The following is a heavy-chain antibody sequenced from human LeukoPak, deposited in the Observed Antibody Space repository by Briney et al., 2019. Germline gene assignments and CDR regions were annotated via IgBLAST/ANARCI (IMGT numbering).Heavy chain of an antibody. CDR3: ARLTDIAAPRGFDFDY. CDR2: ISAYNGNT. D-gene: IGHD6-6*01. Sequence: ASVKVSCKASGYTFTNYGISWVRQAPGQGLEWMGWISAYNGNTNYALKLQGRVTMTTDTSTSTAYMELRSLRSDDTAVYYCARLTDIAAPRGFDFDYWGQGTLVTVSS. J-gene: IGHJ4*02. CDR1: GYTFTNYG. V-gene: IGHV1-18*01.